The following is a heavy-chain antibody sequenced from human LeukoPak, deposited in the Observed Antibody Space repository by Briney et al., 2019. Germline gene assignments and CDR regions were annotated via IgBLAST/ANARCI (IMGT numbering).Heavy chain of an antibody. CDR2: ISSSSSTI. Sequence: GGSLRLSCVASGFTFSSYNMNWVRQAPGKGPEWVSYISSSSSTIYYADSLRGRFTISRDNAKNSLYLQINSLRVEDTAVYYCARGNYYGSSGYHYVHYWGQGTLVTVSS. J-gene: IGHJ4*02. CDR1: GFTFSSYN. V-gene: IGHV3-48*04. D-gene: IGHD3-22*01. CDR3: ARGNYYGSSGYHYVHY.